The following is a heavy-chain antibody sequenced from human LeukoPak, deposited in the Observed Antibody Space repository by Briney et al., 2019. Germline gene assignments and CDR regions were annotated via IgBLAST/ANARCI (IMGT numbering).Heavy chain of an antibody. CDR3: ARDRYDNSGYHDY. J-gene: IGHJ4*02. V-gene: IGHV3-48*03. Sequence: GGSLRLSCAASGFSFSSYEMNWVRQAPGKGLEWVSYISSSGSTIYYADSVKGRFTISRDNAKNSLYLQMNSLRAEDTAVYYCARDRYDNSGYHDYWGQGNLVTVSA. CDR1: GFSFSSYE. D-gene: IGHD3-22*01. CDR2: ISSSGSTI.